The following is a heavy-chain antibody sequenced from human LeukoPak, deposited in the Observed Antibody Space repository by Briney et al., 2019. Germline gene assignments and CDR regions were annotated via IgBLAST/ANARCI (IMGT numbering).Heavy chain of an antibody. D-gene: IGHD6-19*01. CDR3: ARVLSVAGPADY. CDR2: IRYDGSNI. J-gene: IGHJ4*02. CDR1: GFIFSTYG. Sequence: GGSLRLSCAASGFIFSTYGMHWVRQAPGKGLEWVAFIRYDGSNIYYADSVKGRFTISRDNSKNTLYLQMNSLRAEDTAVYYCARVLSVAGPADYWGQGTLVTVSS. V-gene: IGHV3-30*02.